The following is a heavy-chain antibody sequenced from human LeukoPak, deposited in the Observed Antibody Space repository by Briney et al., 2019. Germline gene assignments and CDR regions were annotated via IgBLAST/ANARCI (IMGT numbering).Heavy chain of an antibody. V-gene: IGHV3-23*01. CDR2: SSGRGEYT. D-gene: IGHD3-10*01. Sequence: RGGSLRLSCAASGFTFDNYAMSWVRQAPGKGLEWVSVSSGRGEYTNHADSVKGRVTISRDSFKNTLYLQMNSLTAEDTAVYYCAKSPRFWEFFYFDKWGQGPLVTVSS. CDR3: AKSPRFWEFFYFDK. CDR1: GFTFDNYA. J-gene: IGHJ4*02.